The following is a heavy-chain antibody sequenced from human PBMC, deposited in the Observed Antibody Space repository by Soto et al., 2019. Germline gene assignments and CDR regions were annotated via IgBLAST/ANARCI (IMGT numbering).Heavy chain of an antibody. J-gene: IGHJ4*02. Sequence: GGSLRLSCAASGFTFSSYGMSWVRQAPGKGLEWVSSISGSGGRTYYADSVKGRFTVSRDNTQNSLFLLMNSLRAEDTAVYYCARDRDWAFDYWGQGTLVTVSS. CDR2: ISGSGGRT. D-gene: IGHD3-9*01. CDR1: GFTFSSYG. V-gene: IGHV3-23*01. CDR3: ARDRDWAFDY.